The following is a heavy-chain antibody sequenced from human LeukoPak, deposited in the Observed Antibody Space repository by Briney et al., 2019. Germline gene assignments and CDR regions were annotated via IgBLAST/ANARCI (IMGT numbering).Heavy chain of an antibody. J-gene: IGHJ4*02. CDR3: ASRERRYDSSGYYRVFDY. CDR2: INHSGST. D-gene: IGHD3-22*01. V-gene: IGHV4-34*01. CDR1: GGSFSGYY. Sequence: SETLCLTCAVYGGSFSGYYWSWIRQPPGKGLEWIGEINHSGSTNYNPSLKSRVTISVDTSKNQFSLKLSSVTAADTAVYYCASRERRYDSSGYYRVFDYWGQGTLVTVSS.